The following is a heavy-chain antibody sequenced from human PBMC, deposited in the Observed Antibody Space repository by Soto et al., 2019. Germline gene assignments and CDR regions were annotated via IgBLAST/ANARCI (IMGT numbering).Heavy chain of an antibody. Sequence: QVQLQQWGAGLLKPSETLSLTCAVYGGSFTDYYWTWIRQPPGKGLEWIGEINHSGSTNYNPSLNNRVTISLDTSKNQFSLKVNSVTAADTAVYFCARVRARLLSHGFDFWGQGPLVTVSS. V-gene: IGHV4-34*01. CDR3: ARVRARLLSHGFDF. J-gene: IGHJ3*01. CDR2: INHSGST. CDR1: GGSFTDYY. D-gene: IGHD3-16*02.